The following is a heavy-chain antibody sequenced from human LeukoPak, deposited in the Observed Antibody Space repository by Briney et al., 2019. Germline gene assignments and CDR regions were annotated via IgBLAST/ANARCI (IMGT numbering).Heavy chain of an antibody. CDR1: GYTFTGYY. Sequence: LEASVKVSCKASGYTFTGYYMHWVRQAPGQGLEWMGWINPNSGGTNYAQKFQGRVTMTRDTSISTAYMELSRLRSDDTAVYYCAIQILTGYSNWFDPWGQGTLVTVSS. CDR3: AIQILTGYSNWFDP. J-gene: IGHJ5*02. V-gene: IGHV1-2*03. CDR2: INPNSGGT. D-gene: IGHD3-9*01.